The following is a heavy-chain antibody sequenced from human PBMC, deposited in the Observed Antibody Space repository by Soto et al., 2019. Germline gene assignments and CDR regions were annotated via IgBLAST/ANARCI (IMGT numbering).Heavy chain of an antibody. V-gene: IGHV4-39*01. CDR3: AAHDSGGYYAED. Sequence: QLQLQESGPGLVKPSETLTLTCTVSGDSVTISDYYWGWIRQPPGKGLEWNGSIHYSGSTYYNLALKSRVTISGDTSKKQFALKLTSATAADAAVYYCAAHDSGGYYAEDWGQGTLLTVSA. J-gene: IGHJ4*02. D-gene: IGHD3-22*01. CDR1: GDSVTISDYY. CDR2: IHYSGST.